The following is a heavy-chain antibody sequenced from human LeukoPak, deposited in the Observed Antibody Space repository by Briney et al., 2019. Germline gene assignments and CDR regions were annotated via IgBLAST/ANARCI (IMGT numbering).Heavy chain of an antibody. D-gene: IGHD3-10*01. V-gene: IGHV4-61*02. CDR2: IYNSDTT. CDR3: ARTGSGLPDFDY. Sequence: PSQTLSLTCTVSSGSITSGKYFWSWIRQPAGKGLEWIGRIYNSDTTSYNPSLKSRVTISIDTSKNQFSLKLTSVTAADTAVYYCARTGSGLPDFDYWGQGTLVTVSS. J-gene: IGHJ4*02. CDR1: SGSITSGKYF.